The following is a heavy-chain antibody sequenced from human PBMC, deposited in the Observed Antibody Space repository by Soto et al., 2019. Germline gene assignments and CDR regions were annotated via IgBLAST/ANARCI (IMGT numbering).Heavy chain of an antibody. CDR3: ARAPDIVLMVYAIRRAFDI. D-gene: IGHD2-8*01. CDR2: INHSGST. V-gene: IGHV4-34*01. CDR1: GGSFSGYY. Sequence: ETLSLTCAVYGGSFSGYYWSWIRQPPGKGLEWIGEINHSGSTNYNPSLKSRVTISVDTSKNQFSLKLSSVTAADTAVYYCARAPDIVLMVYAIRRAFDIWGQGTMVTVSS. J-gene: IGHJ3*02.